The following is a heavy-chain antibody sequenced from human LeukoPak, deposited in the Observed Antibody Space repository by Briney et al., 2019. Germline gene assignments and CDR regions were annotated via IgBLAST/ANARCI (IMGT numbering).Heavy chain of an antibody. J-gene: IGHJ4*02. CDR3: ARDRVMITFRGVIAPDY. D-gene: IGHD3-16*02. CDR1: GYTFTSYY. CDR2: INPSGGST. Sequence: ASVKVSCKASGYTFTSYYMHWVRQAPGQGLEGRGIINPSGGSTGYAQKFQGRVTMTRDTSTSTVYMELRSLRSAATAVYYCARDRVMITFRGVIAPDYWGQGTLVTVSS. V-gene: IGHV1-46*01.